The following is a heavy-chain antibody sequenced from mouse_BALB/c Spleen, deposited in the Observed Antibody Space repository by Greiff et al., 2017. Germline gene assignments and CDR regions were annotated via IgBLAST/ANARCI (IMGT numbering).Heavy chain of an antibody. Sequence: VQLKQSGPGLVKPSQSLSLTCTVTGYSITSDYAWNWIRQFPGNKLEWMGYISYSGSTSYNPSLKSRISITRDTSKNQFFLQLNSVTTEDTATYYCARETGSFAYWGQGTLVTVSA. CDR2: ISYSGST. CDR1: GYSITSDYA. V-gene: IGHV3-2*02. J-gene: IGHJ3*01. CDR3: ARETGSFAY. D-gene: IGHD4-1*01.